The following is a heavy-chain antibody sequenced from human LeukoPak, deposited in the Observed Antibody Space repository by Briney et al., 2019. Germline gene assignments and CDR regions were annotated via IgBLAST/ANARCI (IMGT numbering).Heavy chain of an antibody. V-gene: IGHV3-21*04. CDR3: AREVRGDYFDF. D-gene: IGHD3-16*01. CDR1: GFTFSRHN. Sequence: GGSLRLSCAASGFTFSRHNMNWVRQAPGKGLEWVSSISSSSSYIYYADSVKGRFTISRDNARNSLYLQMNSLRADDTAVYYCAREVRGDYFDFWGQGTLVTVSS. CDR2: ISSSSSYI. J-gene: IGHJ4*02.